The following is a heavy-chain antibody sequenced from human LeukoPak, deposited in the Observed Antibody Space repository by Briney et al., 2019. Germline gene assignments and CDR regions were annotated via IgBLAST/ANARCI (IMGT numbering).Heavy chain of an antibody. V-gene: IGHV3-30*02. CDR2: IRRDGTYV. J-gene: IGHJ4*02. D-gene: IGHD4-17*01. Sequence: PVGSLRLSSAASGFASTSYGMYSVRQTADKGLEWVAYIRRDGTYVNYADSVRGRFTISRDNSKNTLSLQMNNLRVEDTAGYYCASGGPTRGTLDFWGQGTLVTVSS. CDR1: GFASTSYG. CDR3: ASGGPTRGTLDF.